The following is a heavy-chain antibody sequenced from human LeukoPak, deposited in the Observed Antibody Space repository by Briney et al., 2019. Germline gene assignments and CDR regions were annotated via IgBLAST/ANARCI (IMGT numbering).Heavy chain of an antibody. CDR2: VYYSGST. J-gene: IGHJ4*02. D-gene: IGHD5-24*01. CDR3: ARGSSDGCSSHFCSFDC. CDR1: GGSVSSGSYY. Sequence: KPSETLFLTCAVSGGSVSSGSYYWTWLRQPPGKGLEWIGYVYYSGSTYFNPSLKSRVIISLDTSKNQFSLNLSSVTAADTAVYYCARGSSDGCSSHFCSFDCWGQGTLVTVSS. V-gene: IGHV4-61*01.